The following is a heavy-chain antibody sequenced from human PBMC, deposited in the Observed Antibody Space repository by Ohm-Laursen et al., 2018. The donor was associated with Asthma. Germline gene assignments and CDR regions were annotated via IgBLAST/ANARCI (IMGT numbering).Heavy chain of an antibody. CDR2: ISYDGSNK. V-gene: IGHV3-30-3*01. J-gene: IGHJ6*02. D-gene: IGHD2-2*02. CDR3: ARDWVRYCSSTSCYNYGMDV. Sequence: SLRLSCTASGFTFSSYAMHWVRQAPGKGLEWVAVISYDGSNKYYADSVKGRFTISRDNSKNTLYLQMNSLRAEDTAVYYCARDWVRYCSSTSCYNYGMDVWGQGTTVTVSS. CDR1: GFTFSSYA.